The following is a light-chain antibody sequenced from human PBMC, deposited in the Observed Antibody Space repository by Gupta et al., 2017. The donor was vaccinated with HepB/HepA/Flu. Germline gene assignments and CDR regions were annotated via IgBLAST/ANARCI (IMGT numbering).Light chain of an antibody. CDR3: QQRCNWPRSS. CDR1: QHGSSY. Sequence: VLTQSPATLSSSPGERATLSCRARQHGSSYLAWYQQKPGQTPRLLIYDASNSATGIPARFSGSGSGTDFTLPISSRVPEDFAVYYCQQRCNWPRSSCGQGTKLEIK. V-gene: IGKV3-11*01. CDR2: DAS. J-gene: IGKJ2*04.